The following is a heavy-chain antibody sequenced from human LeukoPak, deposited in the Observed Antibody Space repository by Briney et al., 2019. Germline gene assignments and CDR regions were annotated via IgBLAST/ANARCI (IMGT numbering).Heavy chain of an antibody. CDR1: GFTFSSYS. CDR2: ISSSSSTI. CDR3: ARIVYDSSGYIDY. V-gene: IGHV3-48*02. D-gene: IGHD3-22*01. Sequence: GGSLRLSCVASGFTFSSYSMNWVRQAPGKGLEWVSYISSSSSTIYYADSVKGRFTISRDNAKESLYLQMNSLRDEDTAVYYCARIVYDSSGYIDYWGQGTLVTVSS. J-gene: IGHJ4*02.